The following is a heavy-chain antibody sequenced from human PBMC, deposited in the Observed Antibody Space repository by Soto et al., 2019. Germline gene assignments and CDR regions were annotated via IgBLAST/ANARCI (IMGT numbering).Heavy chain of an antibody. Sequence: SETLSLTCTVSGGSISSSSYYWGWIRQPPGKGLEWIGSIYYSGSTYYNPSLKSRVTISVDTSKNRFSLKLSSVTAADTAVYYGARHVDYPSNWLDLWGQGTLVTVSS. CDR2: IYYSGST. J-gene: IGHJ5*02. CDR1: GGSISSSSYY. V-gene: IGHV4-39*01. CDR3: ARHVDYPSNWLDL. D-gene: IGHD3-9*01.